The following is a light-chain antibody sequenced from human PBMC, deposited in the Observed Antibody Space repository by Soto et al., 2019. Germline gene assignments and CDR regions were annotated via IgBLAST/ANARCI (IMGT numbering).Light chain of an antibody. Sequence: QSVLTQTPSASGTPGQTVTISCSGSRSNIGNNAVSWYQQFPGTAPKLLIYKNNQRPSGVPDRLSGSKSGTSASLAISGLQSEDEADDYCATWDDSLNARGVFGGGTKLTVL. CDR3: ATWDDSLNARGV. CDR2: KNN. V-gene: IGLV1-44*01. J-gene: IGLJ3*02. CDR1: RSNIGNNA.